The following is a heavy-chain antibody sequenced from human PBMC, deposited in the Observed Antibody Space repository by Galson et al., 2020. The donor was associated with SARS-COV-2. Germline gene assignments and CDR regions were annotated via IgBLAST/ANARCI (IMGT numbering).Heavy chain of an antibody. CDR2: IWYDGSNK. CDR1: GITFSSYG. V-gene: IGHV3-33*06. D-gene: IGHD6-19*01. Sequence: GESPKISRAASGITFSSYGMHWVRQAPGKGLEWGEVIWYDGSNKYYADSVKGRFTISSDNSKNTLYMQMNRLRSEYPAVYYCAKERGIAVAGTLYYFDYWGQGTLVTVSS. CDR3: AKERGIAVAGTLYYFDY. J-gene: IGHJ4*02.